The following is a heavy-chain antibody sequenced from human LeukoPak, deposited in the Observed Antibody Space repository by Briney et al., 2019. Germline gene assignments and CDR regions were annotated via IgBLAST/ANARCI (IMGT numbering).Heavy chain of an antibody. CDR3: AKDSGRIVGATSAFDY. D-gene: IGHD1-26*01. V-gene: IGHV3-9*01. Sequence: LSLTCTVSGGSISTYYWSWIRQAPGKGLEWVSGISWNSGSIGYADSVKGRFTISRDNAKNSLYLQMNSLRAEDTALYYCAKDSGRIVGATSAFDYWGQGTLVTVSS. CDR2: ISWNSGSI. J-gene: IGHJ4*02. CDR1: GGSISTYY.